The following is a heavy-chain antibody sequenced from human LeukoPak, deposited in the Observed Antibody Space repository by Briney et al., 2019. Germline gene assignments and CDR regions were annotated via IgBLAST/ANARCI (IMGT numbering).Heavy chain of an antibody. J-gene: IGHJ4*02. CDR3: ARDSAGYYYEPYSDY. Sequence: SVKVSCKASGGTFSSYAISWVRQAPGQGLEWMGGIIPIFGTANYAQKFQGRVTITADKSTSTAYMELSSLRSEDTAVYYCARDSAGYYYEPYSDYWGQGTLVTVSS. CDR1: GGTFSSYA. V-gene: IGHV1-69*06. D-gene: IGHD3-22*01. CDR2: IIPIFGTA.